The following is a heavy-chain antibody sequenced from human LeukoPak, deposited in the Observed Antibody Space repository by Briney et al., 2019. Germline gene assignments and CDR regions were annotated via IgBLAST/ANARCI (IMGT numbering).Heavy chain of an antibody. Sequence: SETLSLTCAVYGGSFSGYYWSWIRQPPGKGLEWIGEINHSGSTNYNPSLKSRVTISVDTSKNQFSLKLSSVTAEDTAVYYCARDLFDPWGQGTLVTVSS. V-gene: IGHV4-34*01. J-gene: IGHJ5*02. CDR1: GGSFSGYY. CDR2: INHSGST. CDR3: ARDLFDP.